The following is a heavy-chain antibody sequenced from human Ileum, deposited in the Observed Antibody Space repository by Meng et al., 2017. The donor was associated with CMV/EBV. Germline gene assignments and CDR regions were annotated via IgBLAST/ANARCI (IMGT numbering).Heavy chain of an antibody. V-gene: IGHV1-18*01. J-gene: IGHJ4*02. CDR1: GYTFSSSG. Sequence: SCRTSGYTFSSSGITWVRQTPGQGFEWIGWTNVHNGNRKYAERFQDRVMMTTDTSTTTAYMEMTSLTSDDTAVYYCARAGNYNYALDFWGQGTLVTVSS. CDR2: TNVHNGNR. D-gene: IGHD5-24*01. CDR3: ARAGNYNYALDF.